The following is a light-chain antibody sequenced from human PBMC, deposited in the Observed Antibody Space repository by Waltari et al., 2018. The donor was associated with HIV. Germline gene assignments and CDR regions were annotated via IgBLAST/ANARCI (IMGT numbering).Light chain of an antibody. Sequence: VMTQSPATLSVSPGARATLPCRASQNITTDLAWLQQQPGQAPRLLVHGASTRAAGVPARFSGSGSGTEFTLTITRLQSEDSAIYYCQQYNNWPPWTFGQGTKVE. CDR3: QQYNNWPPWT. CDR2: GAS. J-gene: IGKJ1*01. V-gene: IGKV3-15*01. CDR1: QNITTD.